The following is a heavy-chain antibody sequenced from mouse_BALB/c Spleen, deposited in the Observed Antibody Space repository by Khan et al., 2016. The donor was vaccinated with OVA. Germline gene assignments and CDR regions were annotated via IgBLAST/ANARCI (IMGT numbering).Heavy chain of an antibody. J-gene: IGHJ4*01. V-gene: IGHV2-6-4*01. D-gene: IGHD2-14*01. Sequence: QVQLKESGPGLVSPSQSLSITCTVSGFSLSRYNIHWVRQPPGKGLEWLGMIWGGGGTDYNSTLKSRLSISKDNSKSQVFFKMNSLQTDGTAMYYGARAYYRYDGYYAMDYWGQGTSGTVSS. CDR2: IWGGGGT. CDR1: GFSLSRYN. CDR3: ARAYYRYDGYYAMDY.